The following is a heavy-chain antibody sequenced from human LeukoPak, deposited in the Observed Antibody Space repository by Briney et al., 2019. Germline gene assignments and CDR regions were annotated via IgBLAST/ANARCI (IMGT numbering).Heavy chain of an antibody. V-gene: IGHV1-2*02. Sequence: ASVKVSCKASGYTFTGYYMHWVRQAPGQGLEWMGWINPNSGGTNYAQKFQCRVTMTRDTSISTAYMELSRLRSDDTAVYYCARVGDGLNDAFDIWGQGTMVTVSS. CDR2: INPNSGGT. CDR3: ARVGDGLNDAFDI. CDR1: GYTFTGYY. D-gene: IGHD5-24*01. J-gene: IGHJ3*02.